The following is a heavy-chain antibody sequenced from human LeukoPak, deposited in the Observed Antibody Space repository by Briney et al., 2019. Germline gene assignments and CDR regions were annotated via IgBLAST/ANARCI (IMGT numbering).Heavy chain of an antibody. CDR2: ISSSSSYI. J-gene: IGHJ4*02. D-gene: IGHD3-10*01. Sequence: PGGSLRLSCAASGFTFSSYSMNWVRQAPGKGLEWVSSISSSSSYIYYADSVKGRFTISRDNAKNSLYLQMNSLRAEDTAVYYCARLKSSGSYSFDYWGQGTLVTVSS. CDR1: GFTFSSYS. CDR3: ARLKSSGSYSFDY. V-gene: IGHV3-21*01.